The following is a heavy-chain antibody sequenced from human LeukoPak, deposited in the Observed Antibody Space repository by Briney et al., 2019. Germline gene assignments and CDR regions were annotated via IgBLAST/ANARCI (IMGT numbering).Heavy chain of an antibody. V-gene: IGHV1-69*13. D-gene: IGHD5/OR15-5a*01. CDR1: GGTFSTYT. CDR2: IIPILGTP. CDR3: ARGMSTISHWFFDL. Sequence: GASVKVSCKASGGTFSTYTINWVRQAPGQGIEWMGGIIPILGTPNYAQKFQGSVTLTADESTSTAYMELHSLKSEDTAVYYCARGMSTISHWFFDLGGHGTRVTVSS. J-gene: IGHJ2*01.